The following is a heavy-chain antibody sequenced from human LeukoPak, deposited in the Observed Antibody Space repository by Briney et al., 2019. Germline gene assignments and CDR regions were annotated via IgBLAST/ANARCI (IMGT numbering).Heavy chain of an antibody. V-gene: IGHV3-21*01. CDR3: ARDPRIVGAPFWDY. CDR1: GSTFSSYA. CDR2: ISSSSSYI. J-gene: IGHJ4*02. Sequence: GGSLRLSCAASGSTFSSYAMHWVRQAPGKGLEWVSSISSSSSYIYYADSVKGRFTISRDNAKNSLYLQMNSLRAEDTAVYYCARDPRIVGAPFWDYWGQGTLVTVSS. D-gene: IGHD1-26*01.